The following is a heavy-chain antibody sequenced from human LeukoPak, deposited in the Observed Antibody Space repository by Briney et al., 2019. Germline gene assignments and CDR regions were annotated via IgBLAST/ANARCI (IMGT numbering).Heavy chain of an antibody. CDR3: AKGDRNYYYYMDV. Sequence: GGSLRLSCAASGFTFDDYAMHWVRQAPGKGLEWVSGISWNSGSIGYADSVKGRFTISRDNAKNSLYLQMNSLRAEDTALYHCAKGDRNYYYYMDVWGKGTTVTVSS. V-gene: IGHV3-9*01. CDR2: ISWNSGSI. CDR1: GFTFDDYA. D-gene: IGHD3-16*01. J-gene: IGHJ6*03.